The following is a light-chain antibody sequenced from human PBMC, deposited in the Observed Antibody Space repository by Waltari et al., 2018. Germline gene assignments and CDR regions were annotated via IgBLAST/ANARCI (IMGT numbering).Light chain of an antibody. Sequence: SSELTQDPAVSVALGQTVRFTCQGDSLRSSYASWYQLKPGQAPVLVIYGKDKRPSGCPDRISGYSSGTTSSLTITGAQAEDEADYYCSSRNGRANQVVFAGGTKVTVL. J-gene: IGLJ3*02. CDR3: SSRNGRANQVV. CDR1: SLRSSY. V-gene: IGLV3-19*01. CDR2: GKD.